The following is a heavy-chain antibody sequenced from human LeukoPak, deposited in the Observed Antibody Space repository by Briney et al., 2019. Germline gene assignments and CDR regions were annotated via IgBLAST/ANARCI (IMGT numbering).Heavy chain of an antibody. J-gene: IGHJ4*02. CDR1: GFTFSDSA. CDR2: IRSKPQSYAT. V-gene: IGHV3-73*01. Sequence: GGSLRLSCAASGFTFSDSAIHWVRQASGKGLEWVGRIRSKPQSYATAYDESLKGRFTISRDNSKNTLYLQMNSLRADDTAVYYCAKGKDCWGRGTLVTVSS. CDR3: AKGKDC.